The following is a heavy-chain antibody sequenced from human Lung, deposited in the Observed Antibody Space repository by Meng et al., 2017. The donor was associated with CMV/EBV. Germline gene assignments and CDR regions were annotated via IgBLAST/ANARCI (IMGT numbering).Heavy chain of an antibody. CDR1: FNTYP. CDR3: ARAAVFEKIVVVPTAIGS. V-gene: IGHV3-21*04. J-gene: IGHJ5*01. Sequence: FNTYPMNWVRQAPGQGLEWVSSISATSTSIYYADSVKGRFTISRDNAKNTLSLQMNSLGAEDTAMYYCARAAVFEKIVVVPTAIGSWGRGTLVTVSS. CDR2: ISATSTSI. D-gene: IGHD2-2*01.